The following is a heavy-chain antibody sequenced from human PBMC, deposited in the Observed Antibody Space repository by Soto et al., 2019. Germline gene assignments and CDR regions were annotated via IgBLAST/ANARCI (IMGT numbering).Heavy chain of an antibody. CDR1: GFSISTYG. D-gene: IGHD2-8*01. V-gene: IGHV3-33*01. Sequence: QVQLVESGGGVVQPGRSLRLSCAASGFSISTYGMHWVRQAPGKGLEWVAVIWHDGHNKYYADSVKGRFTVSRDNSKNTLYLQMNSLRPEDTAVYYWAIMSPLPWGQGTMVTVSS. J-gene: IGHJ3*01. CDR2: IWHDGHNK. CDR3: AIMSPLP.